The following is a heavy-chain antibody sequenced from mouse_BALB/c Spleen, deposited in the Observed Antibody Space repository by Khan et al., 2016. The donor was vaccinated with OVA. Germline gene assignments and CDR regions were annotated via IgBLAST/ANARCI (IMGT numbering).Heavy chain of an antibody. CDR2: INPYNDGT. CDR1: GYTFTNYI. V-gene: IGHV1S136*01. CDR3: TRDYGSSFWFAY. Sequence: EVQLQESGPELVKPGASVKMSCKASGYTFTNYIIHWVKQKPGQGLEWIGYINPYNDGTKYNEKFKGKATLTSDKSYSTAYMDLSGLTSENSTFYYCTRDYGSSFWFAYWGQGTLVTVSA. J-gene: IGHJ3*01. D-gene: IGHD1-1*01.